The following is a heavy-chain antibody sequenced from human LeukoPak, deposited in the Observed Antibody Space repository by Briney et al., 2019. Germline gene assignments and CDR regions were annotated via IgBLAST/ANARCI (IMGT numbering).Heavy chain of an antibody. Sequence: PSETLSLTCTGSGGSISSYYWSWIRQPPGKGLEWIGEINHSGSTNYNPSLKSRVTISVDTSKNQFSLKLSSVPAADTAVYYCARYDFNKFFDYWGQGTLVTVSS. J-gene: IGHJ4*02. CDR1: GGSISSYY. CDR3: ARYDFNKFFDY. CDR2: INHSGST. D-gene: IGHD3-3*01. V-gene: IGHV4-59*12.